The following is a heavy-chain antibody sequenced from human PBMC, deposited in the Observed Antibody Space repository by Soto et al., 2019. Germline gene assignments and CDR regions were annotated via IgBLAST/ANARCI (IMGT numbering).Heavy chain of an antibody. Sequence: GGSLRLSCAASGFTFSSYGMHWVRQAPGKGLEWVAVIWYDGSNKYYADSVKGRFTISRDNSKNTLYLQMNSLRAEDTAVYYCARGDYPRQVHFDYWGQGTLVTVSS. CDR1: GFTFSSYG. D-gene: IGHD4-17*01. CDR3: ARGDYPRQVHFDY. J-gene: IGHJ4*02. V-gene: IGHV3-33*01. CDR2: IWYDGSNK.